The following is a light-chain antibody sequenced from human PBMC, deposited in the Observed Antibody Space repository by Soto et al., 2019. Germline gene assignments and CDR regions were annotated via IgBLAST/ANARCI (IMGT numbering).Light chain of an antibody. V-gene: IGKV3-11*01. CDR2: LAS. Sequence: EIVLTQSPATLSSFPGDRVTLSCRASQAVNTRLAWYQHKPGQAPRLLIYLASNRAAGVPARFSGSGSGTDFTLTISDVEPEDFAVYYCHQRKSWPRTFGQGTKV. CDR3: HQRKSWPRT. CDR1: QAVNTR. J-gene: IGKJ1*01.